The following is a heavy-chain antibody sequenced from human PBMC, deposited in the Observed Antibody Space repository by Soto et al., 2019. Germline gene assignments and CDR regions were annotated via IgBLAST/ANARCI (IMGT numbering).Heavy chain of an antibody. D-gene: IGHD6-19*01. CDR3: AREGAGLYYHYYGMDV. V-gene: IGHV1-18*01. CDR2: ISVYNGNT. Sequence: QVQLVQCGAEVKTPGASVKVSCKASGYTFTKYAISWMRQAPGQGLEWIGWISVYNGNTKYAENLQGRVTVTTDTSTTTVYMELRSLRSDDAAVYYCAREGAGLYYHYYGMDVWGQGTTVTVPS. CDR1: GYTFTKYA. J-gene: IGHJ6*02.